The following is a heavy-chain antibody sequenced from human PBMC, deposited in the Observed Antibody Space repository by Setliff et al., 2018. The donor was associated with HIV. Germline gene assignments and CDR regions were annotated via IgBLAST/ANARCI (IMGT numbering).Heavy chain of an antibody. D-gene: IGHD4-17*01. J-gene: IGHJ3*01. CDR3: ARVQMAYAAFDV. CDR1: GGSISSNSYY. V-gene: IGHV4-39*07. Sequence: SETLSLTCTVSGGSISSNSYYWGWIRQPPGKGLEWIGSIYYSGSTYYNPSLKSRVTISVDTAKHQFSLKLSSVTAADTAVYYCARVQMAYAAFDVWGQGTMVTVSS. CDR2: IYYSGST.